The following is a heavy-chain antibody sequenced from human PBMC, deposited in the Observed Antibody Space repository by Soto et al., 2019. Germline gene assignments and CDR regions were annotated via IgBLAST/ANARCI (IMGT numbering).Heavy chain of an antibody. Sequence: ASVKVSCKASGYTFTSYGINWVRQATGQGLEWMAWLNPNNGNAGFAQKFQGRVTITADKSTSTAYMELSSLRSEDTAVYYCAREDCSGGSCYSTHSYWGQGTLVTVSS. J-gene: IGHJ4*02. CDR1: GYTFTSYG. V-gene: IGHV1-8*01. D-gene: IGHD2-15*01. CDR2: LNPNNGNA. CDR3: AREDCSGGSCYSTHSY.